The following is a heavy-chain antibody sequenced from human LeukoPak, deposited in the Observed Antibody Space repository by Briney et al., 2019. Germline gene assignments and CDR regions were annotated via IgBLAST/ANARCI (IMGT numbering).Heavy chain of an antibody. CDR3: ARNSGHSSGFYRLDY. Sequence: SETLCLTCAASGVSISTYDWSWVRQPPQKGLEWVGYVYYTGTTKYRPSLKSRVTMSVNMSKNQFSLSLTSVTPSDTGVYYCARNSGHSSGFYRLDYWGQGIPVTVSS. CDR1: GVSISTYD. V-gene: IGHV4-59*01. D-gene: IGHD3-22*01. J-gene: IGHJ4*02. CDR2: VYYTGTT.